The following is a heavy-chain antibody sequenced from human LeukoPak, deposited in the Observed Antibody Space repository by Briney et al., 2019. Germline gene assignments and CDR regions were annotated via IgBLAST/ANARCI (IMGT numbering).Heavy chain of an antibody. J-gene: IGHJ4*02. V-gene: IGHV3-73*01. Sequence: GGSLRLSCAASGFTFSTYSINWVRQASGKGLEWVGRIRSKANSYATVYAASVKGRFTISRDDSKNTAYLQMNSLKTEDTAVYYCTSGLSVRRSNNTPVDYWGQGTLVTVSS. CDR3: TSGLSVRRSNNTPVDY. CDR1: GFTFSTYS. D-gene: IGHD1-1*01. CDR2: IRSKANSYAT.